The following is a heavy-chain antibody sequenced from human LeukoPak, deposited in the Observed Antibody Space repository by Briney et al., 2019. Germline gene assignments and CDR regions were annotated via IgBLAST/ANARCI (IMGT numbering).Heavy chain of an antibody. CDR3: ARTYCGGDCYYPEKNWFDP. CDR2: INPSGGGT. CDR1: GYTFTSYY. V-gene: IGHV1-46*01. J-gene: IGHJ5*02. Sequence: GASVKVSCKASGYTFTSYYMHWVRQAPGQGLEWMGIINPSGGGTSYAQKFQGRVTMTRDTSTSTVYMELSSLRSEDTAVYYCARTYCGGDCYYPEKNWFDPWGQGTLVTVSS. D-gene: IGHD2-21*02.